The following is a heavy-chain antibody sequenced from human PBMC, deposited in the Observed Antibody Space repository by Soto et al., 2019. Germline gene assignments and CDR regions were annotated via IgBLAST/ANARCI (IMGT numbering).Heavy chain of an antibody. CDR1: GGSISSYY. Sequence: SETLSLTCTVSGGSISSYYWSWIRQPPGKGLEWIGYIYYSGSTNYNPSLKSRVTISVDTSKNQFSLKLSSLTAADTAVYYCARDRRGAFDIWGQGTMVTVSS. CDR3: ARDRRGAFDI. J-gene: IGHJ3*02. CDR2: IYYSGST. V-gene: IGHV4-59*01.